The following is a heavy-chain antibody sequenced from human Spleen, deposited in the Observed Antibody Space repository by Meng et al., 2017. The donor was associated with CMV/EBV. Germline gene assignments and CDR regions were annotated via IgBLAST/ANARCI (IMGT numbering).Heavy chain of an antibody. CDR3: ARAGILDWFDP. CDR1: GYTFTSYD. V-gene: IGHV3-30*16. Sequence: SCKASGYTFTSYDINWVRQATGQGLEWVAVISYDGSNKYYADSVKGRFTISRDNSKNTLYLQMNSLRAEDTAVYYCARAGILDWFDPWGQGTLVTVSS. J-gene: IGHJ5*02. CDR2: ISYDGSNK. D-gene: IGHD2-15*01.